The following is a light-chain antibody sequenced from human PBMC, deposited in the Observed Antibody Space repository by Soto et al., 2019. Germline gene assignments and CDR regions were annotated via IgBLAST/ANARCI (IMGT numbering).Light chain of an antibody. J-gene: IGKJ4*01. CDR2: GES. V-gene: IGKV3-15*01. CDR1: QGIGNT. Sequence: EIVITQSPATLSVSPGEGATLSCRASQGIGNTLAWYQQKPGQTPRILIYGESIRATGVPDRLSGSGSGTDLNLTINRLQSEDFAVYYCQHYVNWPLTCGGGTKVDIK. CDR3: QHYVNWPLT.